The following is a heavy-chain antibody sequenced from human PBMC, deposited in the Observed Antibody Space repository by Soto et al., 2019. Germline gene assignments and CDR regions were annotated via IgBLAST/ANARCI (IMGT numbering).Heavy chain of an antibody. V-gene: IGHV4-4*02. CDR2: KHHSGST. CDR1: GDSINNGYW. CDR3: ASSSGWWRLDV. J-gene: IGHJ6*02. D-gene: IGHD6-19*01. Sequence: QVQLQESGPGLVKPSGTLSLTCGVSGDSINNGYWWTWVRQPPGKGLEWIGEKHHSGSTNYNLSLRSRVSISLGKTKNQFSLNLSSVTAADTAVYFCASSSGWWRLDVWGLGTTVTVSS.